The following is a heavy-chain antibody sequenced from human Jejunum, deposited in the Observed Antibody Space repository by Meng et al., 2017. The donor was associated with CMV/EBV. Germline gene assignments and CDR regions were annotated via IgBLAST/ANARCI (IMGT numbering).Heavy chain of an antibody. V-gene: IGHV3-30*02. Sequence: VQVVGRGGGVVHLGQSLRLSCATSGFTFSTYGMHWVRQAPGKGLEWVTFIRNDGSNKYYVDSVKGRFTTSRDNSKNTVYLQVNSLRVEDTAVYYCVKEGLEYWGQGTLVTVSS. CDR1: GFTFSTYG. J-gene: IGHJ4*02. CDR3: VKEGLEY. CDR2: IRNDGSNK. D-gene: IGHD6-6*01.